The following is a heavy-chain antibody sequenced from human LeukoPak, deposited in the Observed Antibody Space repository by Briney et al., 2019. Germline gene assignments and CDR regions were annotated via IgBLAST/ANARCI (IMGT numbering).Heavy chain of an antibody. V-gene: IGHV3-21*04. CDR1: GFTFSSYS. J-gene: IGHJ4*02. Sequence: GGSLRLSCAASGFTFSSYSMNWVRQVPGKGLEWVSCISRTSRYIYYADSVKGRFTISRDNSKNTLYLQMNSLRAEDTAVYYCAKSGSSSWFLDYWGQGALVTVSS. D-gene: IGHD6-13*01. CDR2: ISRTSRYI. CDR3: AKSGSSSWFLDY.